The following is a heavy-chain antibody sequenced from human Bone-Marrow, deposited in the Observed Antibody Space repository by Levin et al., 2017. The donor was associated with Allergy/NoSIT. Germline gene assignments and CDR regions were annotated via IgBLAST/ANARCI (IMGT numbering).Heavy chain of an antibody. CDR1: GGSFSGYY. CDR3: ARGPLLPRVLRYFGVGPRNFFFDY. Sequence: SETLSLTCAVYGGSFSGYYWSWIRQPPGKGLEWIGEINHSGSTNYNPSLKSRVTISVDTSKNQFSLKLSSVTAADTAVYYCARGPLLPRVLRYFGVGPRNFFFDYWGQGTLVTVSS. CDR2: INHSGST. V-gene: IGHV4-34*01. D-gene: IGHD3-9*01. J-gene: IGHJ4*02.